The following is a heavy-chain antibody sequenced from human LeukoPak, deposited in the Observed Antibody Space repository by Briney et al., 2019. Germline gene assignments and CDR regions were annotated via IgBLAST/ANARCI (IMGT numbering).Heavy chain of an antibody. CDR2: INPSSGGT. D-gene: IGHD3-22*01. J-gene: IGHJ4*02. CDR3: ASGVSSGYYILDY. Sequence: APVKVSCKASGYTFTGYYMYWVRQAPGQGLEWMGQINPSSGGTNYAQKFQGRVTMTRDTSISTAYMELSRLRSDDTAVYYCASGVSSGYYILDYWGQGTLVTVSS. CDR1: GYTFTGYY. V-gene: IGHV1-2*06.